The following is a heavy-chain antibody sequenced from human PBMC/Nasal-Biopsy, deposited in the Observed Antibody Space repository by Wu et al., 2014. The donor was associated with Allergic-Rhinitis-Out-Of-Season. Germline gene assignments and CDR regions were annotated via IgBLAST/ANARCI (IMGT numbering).Heavy chain of an antibody. D-gene: IGHD5-12*01. CDR3: ARARGDSGSSAKFDY. CDR2: ISHGGST. J-gene: IGHJ4*02. CDR1: GDSISTAYY. V-gene: IGHV4-38-2*02. Sequence: TLSLTCTVSGDSISTAYYWGWVRQPPGKGLEWIVTISHGGSTYYNPSLKSRVTISADTSQNQFSLKVSSVTAADTAVYYCARARGDSGSSAKFDYWGQGILVTVSS.